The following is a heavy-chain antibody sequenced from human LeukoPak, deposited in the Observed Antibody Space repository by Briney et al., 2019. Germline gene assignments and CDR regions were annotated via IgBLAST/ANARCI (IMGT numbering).Heavy chain of an antibody. V-gene: IGHV3-7*03. D-gene: IGHD3-16*01. CDR3: ARGLGEHGGVSDR. Sequence: PGGSLRLSCAVSGFTFSGFWMSWSRQAPGKGLEWVASINSDGSEGYYADVVKGRFTISRDNAKNSLYLQINSLRAEDTAVYYCARGLGEHGGVSDRWGQGTLVIVS. CDR1: GFTFSGFW. CDR2: INSDGSEG. J-gene: IGHJ5*02.